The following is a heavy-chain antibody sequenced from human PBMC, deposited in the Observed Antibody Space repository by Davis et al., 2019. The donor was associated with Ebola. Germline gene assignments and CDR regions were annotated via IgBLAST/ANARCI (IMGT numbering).Heavy chain of an antibody. J-gene: IGHJ4*02. V-gene: IGHV3-23*01. CDR3: AKAGTVTVSFDY. Sequence: GESLKISCAASGFTFSSYAMSWVRQAPGKGLEWVSAISGSGGSTYYADSVKGRFTISRDNSKNTLYLQMNNLRAEDTAVYYCAKAGTVTVSFDYWGQGTLVTVSS. CDR2: ISGSGGST. CDR1: GFTFSSYA. D-gene: IGHD4-17*01.